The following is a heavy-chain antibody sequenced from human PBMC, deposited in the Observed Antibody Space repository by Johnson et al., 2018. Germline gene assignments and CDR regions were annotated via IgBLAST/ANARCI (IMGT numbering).Heavy chain of an antibody. V-gene: IGHV3-15*07. CDR2: IKSKTDGGTT. J-gene: IGHJ4*02. Sequence: VQLVESGGGLVKPGGSLRLSCAASGFTFSNAWMNWVRQAPGKGLEWVGRIKSKTDGGTTDYAAPVKGRFTIPRDDSKNTVYLQMSSLKIEETAVYYCTTDGSSSWYRVYWGQGTLVTVSS. CDR1: GFTFSNAW. D-gene: IGHD6-13*01. CDR3: TTDGSSSWYRVY.